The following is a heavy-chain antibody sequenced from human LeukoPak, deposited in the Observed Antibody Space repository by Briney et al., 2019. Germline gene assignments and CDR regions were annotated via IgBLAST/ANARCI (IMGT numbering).Heavy chain of an antibody. Sequence: GGSLRLSCASSGFTFSSYSMNWLRQAPGKGREWVSYISSSSSTIYYAGSVKGRFTISRDNAKNSLYLQMNSLRGEDTAVYFCARPRDGYYYDSSGYYWWGQGTLVTVSS. D-gene: IGHD3-22*01. J-gene: IGHJ4*02. CDR1: GFTFSSYS. V-gene: IGHV3-48*01. CDR2: ISSSSSTI. CDR3: ARPRDGYYYDSSGYYW.